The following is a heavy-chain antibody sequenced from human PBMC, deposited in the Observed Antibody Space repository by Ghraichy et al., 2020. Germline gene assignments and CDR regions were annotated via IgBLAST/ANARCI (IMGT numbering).Heavy chain of an antibody. CDR1: GFTFSSYG. D-gene: IGHD3-3*01. CDR3: AKAPLEDYDFWSGYFGELGYYYYYGMDV. CDR2: ISYDGSNK. Sequence: GGSLRLSCAASGFTFSSYGMHWVRQAPGKGLEWVAVISYDGSNKYYADSVKGRFTISRDNSKNTLYLQMNSLRAEDTAVYYCAKAPLEDYDFWSGYFGELGYYYYYGMDVWGQGTTVTVSS. V-gene: IGHV3-30*18. J-gene: IGHJ6*02.